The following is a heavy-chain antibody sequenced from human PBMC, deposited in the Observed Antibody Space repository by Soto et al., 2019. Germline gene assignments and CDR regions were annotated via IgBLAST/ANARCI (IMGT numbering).Heavy chain of an antibody. D-gene: IGHD6-19*01. CDR2: ISWNSGTV. J-gene: IGHJ3*01. V-gene: IGHV3-9*01. CDR1: GFIFGDYA. Sequence: EVQLVESGGGLVQPGRSLRLSCAASGFIFGDYAMHWVRQAPGKGLEWVSGISWNSGTVEYADSGKGRFTISRDNAKNSLYLQMSRLTIEDTALYYCAKFRDTSGWYTAFDLWGQGTMVTVSS. CDR3: AKFRDTSGWYTAFDL.